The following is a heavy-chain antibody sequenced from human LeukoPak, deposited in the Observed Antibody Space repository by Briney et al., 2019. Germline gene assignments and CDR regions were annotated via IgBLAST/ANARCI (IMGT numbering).Heavy chain of an antibody. V-gene: IGHV3-74*01. CDR3: ATDYGSGSYID. D-gene: IGHD3-10*01. CDR2: INSDGSST. CDR1: GFTFSSYW. J-gene: IGHJ4*02. Sequence: GRSLRLSCAASGFTFSSYWMHWVRQAPGKGLVWVSRINSDGSSTSYADSVKGRFTISRDNAKNTLYLQMNSLRAEDTAVYYCATDYGSGSYIDWGQGTLVTVSS.